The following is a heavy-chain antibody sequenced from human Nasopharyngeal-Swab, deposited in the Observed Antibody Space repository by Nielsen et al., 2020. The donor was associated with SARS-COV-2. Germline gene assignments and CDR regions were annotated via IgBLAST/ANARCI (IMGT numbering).Heavy chain of an antibody. J-gene: IGHJ5*02. D-gene: IGHD3-9*01. Sequence: SETLSLTCTVSGGAIGTADYYWTWVHQQPGKGLEWIGYVSYRGSTYYNPSLKSRLTISRDTSKNQFSLKMTSVTAADTAVYYCARGSTGYYISEWFDPWGQGTLVTVSS. CDR3: ARGSTGYYISEWFDP. CDR2: VSYRGST. V-gene: IGHV4-31*03. CDR1: GGAIGTADYY.